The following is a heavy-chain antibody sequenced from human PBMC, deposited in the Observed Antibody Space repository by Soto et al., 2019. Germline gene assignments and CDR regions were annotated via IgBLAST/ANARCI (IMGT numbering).Heavy chain of an antibody. CDR1: GGSISSTSYY. CDR3: ARHLSPWEPTDSQRLDP. Sequence: QLQLQESGPGLVKPSETLSLTCIVSGGSISSTSYYWGWIRQPPGKGLEWIGTIYYSGGTYYNPSLKSRVPTSVDTSKHQFPLRLSSVTAADTAVYYCARHLSPWEPTDSQRLDPWGQGTLVTVSS. J-gene: IGHJ5*02. D-gene: IGHD1-26*01. CDR2: IYYSGGT. V-gene: IGHV4-39*01.